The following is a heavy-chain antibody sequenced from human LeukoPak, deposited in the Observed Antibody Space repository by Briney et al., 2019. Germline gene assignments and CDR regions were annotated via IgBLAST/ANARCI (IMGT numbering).Heavy chain of an antibody. Sequence: RAGGSLRLSCAASGFTFDDYAMHWVRQAPGKGLEWVSGISWNSGSIGYADSVKGRFTISRDNAKNSLYLQMNSLRAEDTALYYCANSRGAQLLGYYFDYWGQGTLVTVSS. D-gene: IGHD6-13*01. J-gene: IGHJ4*02. CDR3: ANSRGAQLLGYYFDY. CDR1: GFTFDDYA. V-gene: IGHV3-9*01. CDR2: ISWNSGSI.